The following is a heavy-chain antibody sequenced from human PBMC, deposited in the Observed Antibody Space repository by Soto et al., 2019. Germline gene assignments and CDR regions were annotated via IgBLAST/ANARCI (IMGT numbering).Heavy chain of an antibody. CDR3: ARLAYSGYLQP. V-gene: IGHV4-39*02. Sequence: ETVSLTCDFSGYSISTSSYYWGWIRQPPGKGLEGIASIYYSGATYYNPSLQSRFTISVDTSNNRFSLTLSSLTAADTAVYFCARLAYSGYLQPWGQGSLVTVYS. CDR1: GYSISTSSYY. J-gene: IGHJ1*01. CDR2: IYYSGAT. D-gene: IGHD1-26*01.